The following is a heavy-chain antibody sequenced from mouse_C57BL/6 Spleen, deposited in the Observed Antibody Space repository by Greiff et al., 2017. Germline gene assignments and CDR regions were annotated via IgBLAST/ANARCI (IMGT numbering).Heavy chain of an antibody. CDR3: ARVYYGYGAWFAY. CDR1: GYPFTSYW. Sequence: QLQQPGAELVRPGSSVQLSCKASGYPFTSYWLHWVKQRPIQGLEWIGNIDPSDSDSHYYQKFKDKATLTVDKSSSTAYMQLSRLTSEDSAVYYCARVYYGYGAWFAYWGQGTRVTVSA. CDR2: IDPSDSDS. D-gene: IGHD2-2*01. J-gene: IGHJ3*01. V-gene: IGHV1-52*01.